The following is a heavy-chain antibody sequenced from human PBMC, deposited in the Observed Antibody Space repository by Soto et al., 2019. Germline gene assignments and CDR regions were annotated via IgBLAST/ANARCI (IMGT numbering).Heavy chain of an antibody. CDR2: INDDGSST. J-gene: IGHJ3*02. D-gene: IGHD3-10*01. V-gene: IGHV3-74*01. CDR3: ARRDGSGSYAFDI. CDR1: GFTFSSHW. Sequence: EVQLVESGGGLVQPGGSLRLSCAASGFTFSSHWMHWVRQAPGKGLVWVSRINDDGSSTTYADSVKGRFTISRDNAENTLYLQMNSLMAEDTAVYYCARRDGSGSYAFDIWGQGTMVTVSS.